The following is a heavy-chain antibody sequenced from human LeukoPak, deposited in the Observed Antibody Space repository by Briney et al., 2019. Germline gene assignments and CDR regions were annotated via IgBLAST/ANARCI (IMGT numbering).Heavy chain of an antibody. D-gene: IGHD2-8*01. J-gene: IGHJ4*02. V-gene: IGHV3-11*05. CDR2: ISSNSKYT. CDR1: GFMFSGYF. Sequence: GGSLRLSCAASGFMFSGYFMSWIRQAPGKELEWISYISSNSKYTRYADSVKGRFTISRDNAKKSLYLQMNSLRAEDTAVYYCARDNGNKYYFDYWGQGTLVTVSS. CDR3: ARDNGNKYYFDY.